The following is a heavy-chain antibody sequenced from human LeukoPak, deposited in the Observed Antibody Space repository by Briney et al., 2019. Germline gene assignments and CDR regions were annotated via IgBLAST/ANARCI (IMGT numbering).Heavy chain of an antibody. J-gene: IGHJ5*02. D-gene: IGHD3-22*01. V-gene: IGHV5-51*01. Sequence: GESLKISCKGSGYRFSSYWIGWVRQMPGKGLEWMGIIYPGDSDTRYSPSFQGQVTISAATSISTAYLQWSSLKASDTAMYYCARQYDSSGYSWGQGTLVTVSS. CDR1: GYRFSSYW. CDR3: ARQYDSSGYS. CDR2: IYPGDSDT.